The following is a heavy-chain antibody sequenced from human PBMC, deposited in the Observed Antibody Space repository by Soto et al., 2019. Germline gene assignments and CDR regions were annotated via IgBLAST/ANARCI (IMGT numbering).Heavy chain of an antibody. D-gene: IGHD3-3*01. V-gene: IGHV4-39*01. J-gene: IGHJ5*02. CDR3: AAMGKNYDFWSGYYISSFDP. CDR1: GGSISSSSYY. Sequence: SETLSLTCTVSGGSISSSSYYWGWIRQPPGKGLEWIGSIYYSGSTYYNPSLKSRVTISVDTSKNQFSLKLSSVTAADTAVYYCAAMGKNYDFWSGYYISSFDPWGKGNLVT. CDR2: IYYSGST.